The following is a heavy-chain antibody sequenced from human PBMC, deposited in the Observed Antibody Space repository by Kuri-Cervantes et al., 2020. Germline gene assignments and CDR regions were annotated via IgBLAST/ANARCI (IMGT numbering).Heavy chain of an antibody. J-gene: IGHJ4*02. CDR1: GFTFSSYG. D-gene: IGHD4-17*01. CDR2: ISYDGSNK. Sequence: GESLKISCAASGFTFSSYGMHWVRQAPGKGLEWVAVISYDGSNKYYADSVKGRFTISRDNSKNTLYLQMNSLRAEDTAVYYCARFYGDYVKPKIDYWGQRTLVTVSS. CDR3: ARFYGDYVKPKIDY. V-gene: IGHV3-30*03.